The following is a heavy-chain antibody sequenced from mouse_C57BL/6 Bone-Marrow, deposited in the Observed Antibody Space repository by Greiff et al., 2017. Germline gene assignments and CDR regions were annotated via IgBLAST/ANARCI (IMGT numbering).Heavy chain of an antibody. Sequence: QVQLQQPGAELVRPGTSVKMSCKASGYTFTSYWMNWVKQRPGQGLEWIGVIDPSDSYTNYNQKFKGKATLTVDTSSSTAYMQLSSLTSDDSAVYYCARGYGNYGYAIDYWGQGTSVTVSS. CDR2: IDPSDSYT. D-gene: IGHD2-10*02. V-gene: IGHV1-59*01. CDR3: ARGYGNYGYAIDY. CDR1: GYTFTSYW. J-gene: IGHJ4*01.